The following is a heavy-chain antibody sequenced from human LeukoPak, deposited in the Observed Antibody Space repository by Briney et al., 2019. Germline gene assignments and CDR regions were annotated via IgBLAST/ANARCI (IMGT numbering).Heavy chain of an antibody. CDR2: IYTSGRT. CDR3: ARGYWFYFDY. CDR1: GGSLSSGSYY. D-gene: IGHD2-8*02. Sequence: SETLSLTCTVSGGSLSSGSYYWSWIRQPPGKGLEWIGRIYTSGRTMYSPSLKSRVTISADMSKNQFSLKLSSVTATDTAVYYCARGYWFYFDYWGQGTLVTVSS. V-gene: IGHV4-61*02. J-gene: IGHJ4*02.